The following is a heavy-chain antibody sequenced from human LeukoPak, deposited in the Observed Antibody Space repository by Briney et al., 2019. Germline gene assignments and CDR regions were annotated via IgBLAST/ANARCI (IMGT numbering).Heavy chain of an antibody. CDR1: GFTVSSNY. J-gene: IGHJ4*02. CDR2: IYSGGST. V-gene: IGHV3-66*01. Sequence: PGGSLRLSCAASGFTVSSNYMSWVRQAPGKGLEWVSVIYSGGSTYYADSVKGRFTISRDNAKNSLYLQMNSLRAEDTAVYYCARSALVVPDFFDYWGQGTLVTVSS. D-gene: IGHD2-2*01. CDR3: ARSALVVPDFFDY.